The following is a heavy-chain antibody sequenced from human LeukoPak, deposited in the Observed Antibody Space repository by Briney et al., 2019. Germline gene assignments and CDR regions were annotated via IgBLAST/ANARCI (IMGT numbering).Heavy chain of an antibody. CDR1: GGTFSSYA. V-gene: IGHV1-69*05. Sequence: SVKVSCKASGGTFSSYAISWVRQAPGQGLEWMGGIIPIFGTANYAQKFQGWVTMTRDTSISTAYMELSRLRSDDTAVYYCARESRRGNWFDPWGQGTLVTVSS. CDR3: ARESRRGNWFDP. J-gene: IGHJ5*02. D-gene: IGHD2-15*01. CDR2: IIPIFGTA.